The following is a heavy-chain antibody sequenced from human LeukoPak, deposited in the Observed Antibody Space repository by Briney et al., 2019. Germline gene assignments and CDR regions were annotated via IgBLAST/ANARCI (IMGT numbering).Heavy chain of an antibody. Sequence: GGSLRLSCAASGFTFSTYAMHWVRQAPGKGLEWVAVISYDGSNKYYADSVKGRFTISRDNSKNTLSLQMNSLRAEDTAVYYCARDHYGFWSGFFSWGQGTLVTVSS. CDR3: ARDHYGFWSGFFS. V-gene: IGHV3-30*04. CDR1: GFTFSTYA. CDR2: ISYDGSNK. J-gene: IGHJ5*02. D-gene: IGHD3-3*01.